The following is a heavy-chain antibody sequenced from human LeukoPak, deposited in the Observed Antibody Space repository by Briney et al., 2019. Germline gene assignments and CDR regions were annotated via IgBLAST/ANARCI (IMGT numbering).Heavy chain of an antibody. CDR1: GFTFSSYW. CDR3: ARGILTGYGY. Sequence: GGSLRHSCAASGFTFSSYWMSWMRQAPGKGLEWVANIKQDGSEKYYVDSVKGRFSISRENAKNALYLQMNSLRAEDTAVYYCARGILTGYGYWGQGTLVTVSS. CDR2: IKQDGSEK. D-gene: IGHD3-9*01. V-gene: IGHV3-7*04. J-gene: IGHJ4*02.